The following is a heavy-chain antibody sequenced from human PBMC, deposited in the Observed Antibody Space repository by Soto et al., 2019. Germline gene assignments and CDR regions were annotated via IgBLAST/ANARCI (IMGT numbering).Heavy chain of an antibody. V-gene: IGHV3-30-3*01. CDR3: ASFGQFLGVRGVIITYQRQVSQH. CDR2: ISYDGSNK. D-gene: IGHD3-10*01. CDR1: GFTFSSYA. Sequence: GGSLRLSCAASGFTFSSYAMHWVRQAPGKGLEWVAVISYDGSNKYYADSVKGRFTISRDNSKNTLYLQMNSLRAEDTAVYYCASFGQFLGVRGVIITYQRQVSQHWGQGTLVTVSS. J-gene: IGHJ1*01.